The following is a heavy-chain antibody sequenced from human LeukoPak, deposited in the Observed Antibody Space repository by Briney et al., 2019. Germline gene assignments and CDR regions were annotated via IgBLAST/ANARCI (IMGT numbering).Heavy chain of an antibody. CDR2: INPNSGGT. J-gene: IGHJ4*02. CDR1: GYTFTGYY. CDR3: ARPHPFRDTPFDY. Sequence: ASVKVSCKASGYTFTGYYMHWVRQAPGQGLEWMGWINPNSGGTNYAQKFQGRVTMTRDTSISTAYMELSRLRSDDTAVYYCARPHPFRDTPFDYWGQGTLVTVSS. V-gene: IGHV1-2*02.